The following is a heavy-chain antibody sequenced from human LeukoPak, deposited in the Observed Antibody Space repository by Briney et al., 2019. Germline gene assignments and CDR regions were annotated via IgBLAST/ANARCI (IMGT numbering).Heavy chain of an antibody. CDR1: GGTFSSYA. CDR2: VNPNSGGT. CDR3: ARDYYDSSGDGAFDI. J-gene: IGHJ3*02. D-gene: IGHD3-22*01. Sequence: ASVKVSCKASGGTFSSYAISWVRQAPGQGLEWMGWVNPNSGGTNYAQKFQDRVTMTRDTSIRTVYMELSGLRSDDTAVYYCARDYYDSSGDGAFDIWGRGTMVTVSS. V-gene: IGHV1-2*02.